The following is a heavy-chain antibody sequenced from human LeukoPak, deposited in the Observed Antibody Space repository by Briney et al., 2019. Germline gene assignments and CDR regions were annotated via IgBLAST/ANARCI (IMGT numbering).Heavy chain of an antibody. CDR1: GGSISGYY. Sequence: PSETLSLTCTVSGGSISGYYWSWIRQPPGKGLEWIGSIYYSGSTYYNPSLKSRVTISVDTSKNQFSLKLSSVTAADTAVYYCARDRRLGELSPRFDYWGQGTLVTVSS. CDR3: ARDRRLGELSPRFDY. CDR2: IYYSGST. V-gene: IGHV4-39*07. D-gene: IGHD3-16*02. J-gene: IGHJ4*02.